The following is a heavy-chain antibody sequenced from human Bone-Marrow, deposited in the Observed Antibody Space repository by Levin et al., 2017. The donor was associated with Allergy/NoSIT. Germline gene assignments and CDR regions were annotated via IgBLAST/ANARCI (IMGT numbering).Heavy chain of an antibody. J-gene: IGHJ3*02. CDR1: GYTFTGYY. Sequence: ASVKVSCKASGYTFTGYYMHWVRQAPGQGLEWMGWINPNSGGTNYAQKFQGRVTMTRDTSISTAYMELSRLRSDDTAVYYCARDGAVAGRDAFDIWGQGTMVTVSS. CDR3: ARDGAVAGRDAFDI. D-gene: IGHD6-19*01. V-gene: IGHV1-2*02. CDR2: INPNSGGT.